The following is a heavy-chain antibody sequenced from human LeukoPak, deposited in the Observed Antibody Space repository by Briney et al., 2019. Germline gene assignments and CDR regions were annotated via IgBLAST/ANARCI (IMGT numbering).Heavy chain of an antibody. Sequence: EAGGSLRLSCAASGFTLSNHAMSWVRQAPGKGLEWVSAITGGGGSTYYADSVKGRFTISGDNSKNTLYLQMNSLRAEDTAVYYCAGGASTVTTSSKRNFDYWGQGTLVTVSS. CDR1: GFTLSNHA. V-gene: IGHV3-23*01. D-gene: IGHD4-17*01. J-gene: IGHJ4*02. CDR3: AGGASTVTTSSKRNFDY. CDR2: ITGGGGST.